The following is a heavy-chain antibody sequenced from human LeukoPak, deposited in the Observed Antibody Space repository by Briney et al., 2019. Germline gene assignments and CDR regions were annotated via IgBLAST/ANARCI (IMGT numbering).Heavy chain of an antibody. CDR3: ARYSEVYYYVDV. CDR1: GFTFDTYN. Sequence: GGSLRLSCAASGFTFDTYNFNWVRQAPGKGLEWVASIRSYSSYIHYADSVKGRFTISRDDAKKSLDLQMNSLRAEDTAVYFCARYSEVYYYVDVWGQGTLVTVSS. CDR2: IRSYSSYI. V-gene: IGHV3-21*01. D-gene: IGHD3-10*02. J-gene: IGHJ4*02.